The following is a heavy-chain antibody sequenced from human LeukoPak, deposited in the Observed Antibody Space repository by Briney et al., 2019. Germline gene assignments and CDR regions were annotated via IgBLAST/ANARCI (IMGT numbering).Heavy chain of an antibody. CDR2: IYWDDDK. CDR3: AHRRMIRGVRLYFDY. D-gene: IGHD3-10*01. J-gene: IGHJ4*02. Sequence: SGPTLVKPTQTLTLTCTFSGFSLSTSGVGVGWIRQPPGKALEWLALIYWDDDKRYSPSLKSRLTITKDTSKKQVALTMTNMDPVDTATYYCAHRRMIRGVRLYFDYWGQGTLVTVSS. V-gene: IGHV2-5*02. CDR1: GFSLSTSGVG.